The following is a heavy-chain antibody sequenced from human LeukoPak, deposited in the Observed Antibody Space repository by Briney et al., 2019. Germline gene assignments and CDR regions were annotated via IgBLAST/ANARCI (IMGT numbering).Heavy chain of an antibody. CDR3: ASSLYSTGWSLNSGSFDI. J-gene: IGHJ3*02. CDR2: IKQDGSEK. CDR1: GFTFSSYW. D-gene: IGHD6-13*01. Sequence: GGSLRLSCAASGFTFSSYWMSWVRQAPGKGLEWVANIKQDGSEKYYVDSVKGRFTISRDNSKNTLYLQMNSLRAEDTAVYYCASSLYSTGWSLNSGSFDIWGQGTMVTVSS. V-gene: IGHV3-7*03.